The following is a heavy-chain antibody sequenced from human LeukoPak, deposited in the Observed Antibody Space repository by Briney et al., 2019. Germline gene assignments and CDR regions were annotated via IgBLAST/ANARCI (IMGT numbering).Heavy chain of an antibody. Sequence: SETLSLTCTVSGGSISSGSYYWSWIRQPAGKGLEWIGRIYTSGSTNYNPPLKSRVTISVDTSKNQFSLKLSSVTAADTAVYYCARASLRGVFAFDYWGQGTLVTVSS. CDR3: ARASLRGVFAFDY. D-gene: IGHD3-10*01. V-gene: IGHV4-61*02. CDR1: GGSISSGSYY. J-gene: IGHJ4*02. CDR2: IYTSGST.